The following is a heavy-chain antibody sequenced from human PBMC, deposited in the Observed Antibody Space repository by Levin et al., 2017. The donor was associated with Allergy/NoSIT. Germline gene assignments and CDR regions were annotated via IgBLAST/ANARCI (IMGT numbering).Heavy chain of an antibody. Sequence: SETLSLTCAVYGGSFSGYYWSWIRQPPGKGLEWIGEINHSGSTNYNPSLKSRVTISVDTSKNQFSLKLSSVTAADTAVYYCARVRRYCSGGSCYSRRTDYYDYYMDGWGKGTTVTVSS. CDR2: INHSGST. V-gene: IGHV4-34*01. CDR1: GGSFSGYY. CDR3: ARVRRYCSGGSCYSRRTDYYDYYMDG. D-gene: IGHD2-15*01. J-gene: IGHJ6*03.